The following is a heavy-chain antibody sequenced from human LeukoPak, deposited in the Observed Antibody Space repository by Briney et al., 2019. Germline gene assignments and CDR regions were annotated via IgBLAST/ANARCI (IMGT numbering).Heavy chain of an antibody. CDR2: IIPILGIA. CDR3: AGGPVVPAALSPDAFDI. V-gene: IGHV1-69*02. Sequence: SVKVSCKASGGTFSSYTISWVRQAPGQGLEWMGRIIPILGIANYAQKFQGRVTITADKSTSTAYMELSSLRSEDTAVYYCAGGPVVPAALSPDAFDIWGQGTMVTVSS. J-gene: IGHJ3*02. CDR1: GGTFSSYT. D-gene: IGHD2-2*01.